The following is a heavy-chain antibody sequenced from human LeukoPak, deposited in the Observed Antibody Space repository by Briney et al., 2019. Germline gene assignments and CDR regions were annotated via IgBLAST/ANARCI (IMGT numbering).Heavy chain of an antibody. CDR2: IIPIFGTA. CDR1: GGTFSSYA. J-gene: IGHJ6*03. D-gene: IGHD3-3*01. Sequence: ASVKVSCKASGGTFSSYAISWVRQAPGQGLEWMGGIIPIFGTANYAQKFQGRVTITTDESTSTAYMELSSLRSEDTAVYYCARALPDNFTIFGVANDPTYYYYYYMDVWGKGTTVTVSS. CDR3: ARALPDNFTIFGVANDPTYYYYYYMDV. V-gene: IGHV1-69*05.